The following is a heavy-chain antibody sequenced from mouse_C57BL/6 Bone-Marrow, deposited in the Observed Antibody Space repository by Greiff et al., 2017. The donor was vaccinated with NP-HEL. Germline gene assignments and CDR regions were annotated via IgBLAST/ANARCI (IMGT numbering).Heavy chain of an antibody. CDR3: AREGVYYGSFDY. Sequence: QVQLQQSGAELVKPGASVKISCKASGYAFSSYWMNWVKQRPGKGLEWIGQIYPGDGDTNYNGKFKGKATLTADKSSSTAYMQLSSLTSEDSAVYFCAREGVYYGSFDYWGQGTTLTVSS. D-gene: IGHD1-1*01. CDR2: IYPGDGDT. V-gene: IGHV1-80*01. J-gene: IGHJ2*01. CDR1: GYAFSSYW.